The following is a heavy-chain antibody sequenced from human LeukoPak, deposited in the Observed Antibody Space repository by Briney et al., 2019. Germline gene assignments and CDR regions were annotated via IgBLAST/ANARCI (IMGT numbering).Heavy chain of an antibody. CDR3: ARVGYSSGWYGYYYYYMDV. CDR1: GFTFSSYW. J-gene: IGHJ6*03. D-gene: IGHD6-19*01. Sequence: PGGSLRLSCAASGFTFSSYWMSWVRQAPGKGLEWVANIKQDGSEKYYVDSVKGRFTISRDNAKNSLYLQMNSLRAEDTAVYYCARVGYSSGWYGYYYYYMDVWGKGTTVTVSS. V-gene: IGHV3-7*01. CDR2: IKQDGSEK.